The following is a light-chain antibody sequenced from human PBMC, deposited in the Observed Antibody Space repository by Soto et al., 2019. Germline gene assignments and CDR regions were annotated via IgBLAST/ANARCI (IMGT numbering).Light chain of an antibody. J-gene: IGKJ1*01. CDR2: KAS. CDR1: QSISSW. V-gene: IGKV1-5*03. CDR3: QQYNSYPWT. Sequence: DIQMTQSPSTLSASVGDRVNITCRASQSISSWLAWYQQKPGKAPKLLIYKASSLESGGPSRFSGSGSGTEFTLTISSLQPDDFATYYCQQYNSYPWTFGQGTNVEIK.